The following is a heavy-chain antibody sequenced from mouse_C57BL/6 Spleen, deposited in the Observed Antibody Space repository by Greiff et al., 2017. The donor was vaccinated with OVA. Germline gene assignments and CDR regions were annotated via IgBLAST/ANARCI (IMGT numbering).Heavy chain of an antibody. CDR2: IDPSDSYT. V-gene: IGHV1-69*01. CDR3: ARGGARTFDY. J-gene: IGHJ2*01. CDR1: GYTFTSYW. D-gene: IGHD3-3*01. Sequence: VQLQQPGAELVMPGASVKLSCKASGYTFTSYWMHWVKQRPGQGLEWIGEIDPSDSYTNYNQKFKGKSTLTVDKSSSTAYMQLSSLTSEDSAVYYCARGGARTFDYWGQGTTLTVSS.